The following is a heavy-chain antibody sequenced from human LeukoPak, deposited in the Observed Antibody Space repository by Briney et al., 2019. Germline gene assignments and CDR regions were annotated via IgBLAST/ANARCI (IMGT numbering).Heavy chain of an antibody. V-gene: IGHV1-18*01. D-gene: IGHD3-9*01. J-gene: IGHJ6*03. CDR2: ISGHSTNR. CDR1: GYTFTSYA. CDR3: ARSYDIFHFYMDV. Sequence: ASVKVSCKASGYTFTSYAISWVRQAPGQGPEWMGWISGHSTNRKIAQKFQGRVTMTTDTSTSKATMELRSLRSDDTAVYYCARSYDIFHFYMDVWGEGTTVTVSS.